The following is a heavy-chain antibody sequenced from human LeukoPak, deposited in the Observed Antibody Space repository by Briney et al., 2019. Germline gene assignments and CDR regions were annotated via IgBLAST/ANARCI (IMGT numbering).Heavy chain of an antibody. CDR2: MNGEGTTI. CDR1: GLTFRTTW. CDR3: ATARNFRFEY. D-gene: IGHD1-7*01. Sequence: GGSLRLSCATSGLTFRTTWMHWVRQAPGKGLMWVSRMNGEGTTIDYADSVKGRLTVSRDYAKNTLFLQMNNLRTEDTALYFCATARNFRFEYWGQGSLVIVSA. J-gene: IGHJ4*02. V-gene: IGHV3-74*01.